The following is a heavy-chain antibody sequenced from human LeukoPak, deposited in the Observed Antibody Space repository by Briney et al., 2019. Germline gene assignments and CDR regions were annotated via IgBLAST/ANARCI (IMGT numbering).Heavy chain of an antibody. V-gene: IGHV3-11*03. Sequence: GGSLRLSCAASGFTFSDYYMSWIRQTPGKGLEWVSYISGSGTYTNYADSVKGRFTISRDNARNSLYLQMNSLRAEDTAVYYCVRGERYCTGGTCAGSWGQGILVTVSS. CDR3: VRGERYCTGGTCAGS. CDR2: ISGSGTYT. D-gene: IGHD2-15*01. CDR1: GFTFSDYY. J-gene: IGHJ5*02.